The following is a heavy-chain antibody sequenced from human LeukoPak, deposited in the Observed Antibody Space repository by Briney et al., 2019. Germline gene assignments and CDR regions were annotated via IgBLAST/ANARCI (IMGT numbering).Heavy chain of an antibody. CDR3: ATEPYYYGSGSTRATYFDY. V-gene: IGHV4-59*01. J-gene: IGHJ4*02. Sequence: SETLSLTCTVSGGSISSYYWSWIRQPPGKGLEWIGYIYYSGSTNYNPSLKSRVTISVDTSKNQFSLKLSSVTAADTAVYYCATEPYYYGSGSTRATYFDYWGQGTLVTVSS. D-gene: IGHD3-10*01. CDR1: GGSISSYY. CDR2: IYYSGST.